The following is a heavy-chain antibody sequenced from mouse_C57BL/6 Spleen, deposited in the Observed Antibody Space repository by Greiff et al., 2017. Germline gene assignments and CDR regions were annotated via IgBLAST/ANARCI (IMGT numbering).Heavy chain of an antibody. J-gene: IGHJ4*01. Sequence: QVQLKESGPELVKPGASVKISCKASGYSFTSYYIHWVKQRPGQGLEWIGWIYPGSGNTKYNEKFKGKATLTADTSSSTAYMQLSSLTSEDSAVYYCARDSRYAMDYWGQGTSVTVSS. CDR1: GYSFTSYY. CDR3: ARDSRYAMDY. D-gene: IGHD3-3*01. V-gene: IGHV1-66*01. CDR2: IYPGSGNT.